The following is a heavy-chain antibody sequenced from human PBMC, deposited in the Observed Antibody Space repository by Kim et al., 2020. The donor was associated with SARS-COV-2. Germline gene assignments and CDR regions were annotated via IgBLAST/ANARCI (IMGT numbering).Heavy chain of an antibody. V-gene: IGHV3-23*01. D-gene: IGHD5-12*01. Sequence: GRSLRLSCAAFGFTFNTYAMTWVRQAPGKGLEWVSAISGSGVSTYYADSVKGRSTISRDNSKNTLYLQVNSLRAEDTAVYYCAASPTLYSGYDVDYWGQGTLVTVSS. J-gene: IGHJ4*02. CDR3: AASPTLYSGYDVDY. CDR2: ISGSGVST. CDR1: GFTFNTYA.